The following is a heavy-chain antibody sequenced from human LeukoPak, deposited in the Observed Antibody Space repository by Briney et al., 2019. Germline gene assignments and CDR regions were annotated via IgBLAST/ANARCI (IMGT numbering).Heavy chain of an antibody. D-gene: IGHD3-3*01. CDR2: IGYDGSNK. CDR3: ARDPGTMSPDY. V-gene: IGHV3-33*01. Sequence: PGGSLRLSCAASGFTFSSYGMHWVRQAPGKGLEWVAVIGYDGSNKYYAASVKGRFTISRDNSKNTLYLQINSLRAEDTAVYYCARDPGTMSPDYWGQGTLVTVSS. J-gene: IGHJ4*02. CDR1: GFTFSSYG.